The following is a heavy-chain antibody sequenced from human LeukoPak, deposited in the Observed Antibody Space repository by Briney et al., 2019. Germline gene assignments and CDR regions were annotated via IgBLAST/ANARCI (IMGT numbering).Heavy chain of an antibody. D-gene: IGHD4-23*01. CDR1: GFTFSSYE. V-gene: IGHV3-48*03. CDR2: ISSSGSTI. CDR3: ARDFSDRDDYGGNRHLSFR. J-gene: IGHJ4*02. Sequence: GGSLRLSCAASGFTFSSYEMNWVRQAPGKGLEWVSYISSSGSTIYYADSVKGRFTISRDNAKNSLYLQMNSLRAEDTAVYYCARDFSDRDDYGGNRHLSFRWGQGTLVTVSS.